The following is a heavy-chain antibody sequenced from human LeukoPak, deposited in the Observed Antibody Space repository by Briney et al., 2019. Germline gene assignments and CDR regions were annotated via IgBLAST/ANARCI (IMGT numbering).Heavy chain of an antibody. CDR1: GFTFSDYY. CDR2: ISSSGSTI. D-gene: IGHD1-7*01. V-gene: IGHV3-11*01. J-gene: IGHJ6*03. CDR3: TTEMKELGSFFYYYYMDV. Sequence: PGGSLRLSCEVSGFTFSDYYMSWIRQAPGMGLEWLSYISSSGSTIYYADSVKGRFTISRDSANNSLYLQMNSLKSEDTGIYYCTTEMKELGSFFYYYYMDVWGTGTTVTISS.